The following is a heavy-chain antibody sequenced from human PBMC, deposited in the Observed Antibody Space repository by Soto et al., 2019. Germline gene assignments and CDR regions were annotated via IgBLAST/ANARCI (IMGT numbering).Heavy chain of an antibody. Sequence: QVQLVQSGAEVKKPGSSVKVSCKASGGTFSSYTISWVRQAPGQGLEWMGRIIPILGIANYAQKFQGRVTITADKSTSTAYMELSSLRSEDTAVCYCARVLSSSGWYFDYWGQGTLVTVSS. D-gene: IGHD6-19*01. J-gene: IGHJ4*02. CDR2: IIPILGIA. CDR3: ARVLSSSGWYFDY. CDR1: GGTFSSYT. V-gene: IGHV1-69*02.